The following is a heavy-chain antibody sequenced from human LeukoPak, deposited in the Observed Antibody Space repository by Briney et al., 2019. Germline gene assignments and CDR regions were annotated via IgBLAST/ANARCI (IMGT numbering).Heavy chain of an antibody. V-gene: IGHV4-31*03. Sequence: SETLSLTCTVSGGSISSGGYYWSWIRQHPGKGLEWIGYIYYSGSTYYNPSLKSRVTISVDTSKNQFSLKLSSVTAADTAVYYCARGYSSGWSRDYWGQGTLVTVSS. CDR1: GGSISSGGYY. CDR2: IYYSGST. CDR3: ARGYSSGWSRDY. J-gene: IGHJ4*02. D-gene: IGHD6-19*01.